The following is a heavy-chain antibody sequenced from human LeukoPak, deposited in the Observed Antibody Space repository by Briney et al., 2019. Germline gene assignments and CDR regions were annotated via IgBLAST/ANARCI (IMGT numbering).Heavy chain of an antibody. CDR2: INPSGGST. V-gene: IGHV1-46*01. J-gene: IGHJ4*02. CDR3: AREFRDYYDSSGYLFDY. Sequence: ASVKVSCKASGYTFTSYYMYWVRQAPGQGLEWMGIINPSGGSTSYAQKFQGRVTMTRDTSTSTVYMELSSLRSEDTAVYYCAREFRDYYDSSGYLFDYWGQGTLVTVSS. D-gene: IGHD3-22*01. CDR1: GYTFTSYY.